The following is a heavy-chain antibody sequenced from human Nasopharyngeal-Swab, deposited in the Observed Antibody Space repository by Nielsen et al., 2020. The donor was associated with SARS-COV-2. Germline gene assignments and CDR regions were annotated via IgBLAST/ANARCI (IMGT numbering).Heavy chain of an antibody. J-gene: IGHJ6*03. CDR1: GGSISSSNW. D-gene: IGHD2-2*01. V-gene: IGHV4-4*02. Sequence: SETLSLTCAVSGGSISSSNWWSWVRQPPGKGLEWIGEIYHSGSTNYNPSLKSRVTISVDKSKNQFSLKLSPVTAADTAVYYCARGGVPAAIRYYYYMDVWGKGTTVTVSS. CDR2: IYHSGST. CDR3: ARGGVPAAIRYYYYMDV.